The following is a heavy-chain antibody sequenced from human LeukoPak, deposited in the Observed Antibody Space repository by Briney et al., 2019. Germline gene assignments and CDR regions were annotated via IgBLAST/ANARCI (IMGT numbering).Heavy chain of an antibody. CDR2: IYYSGST. CDR1: GGSISSYY. D-gene: IGHD6-19*01. V-gene: IGHV4-59*01. Sequence: SETLSLTCTVSGGSISSYYWSWIRQPPGKGLEWIGYIYYSGSTNYNPSLKSRVTISVDTSKNQFSLKLSSVTAADTAVYYCARGGGSGWYGALDYWGQGTLVTVSS. J-gene: IGHJ4*02. CDR3: ARGGGSGWYGALDY.